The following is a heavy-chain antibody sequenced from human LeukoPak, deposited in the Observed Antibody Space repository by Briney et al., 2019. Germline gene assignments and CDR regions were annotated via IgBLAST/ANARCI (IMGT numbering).Heavy chain of an antibody. CDR3: ARDDFGSGSSFDY. V-gene: IGHV3-33*01. J-gene: IGHJ4*02. D-gene: IGHD6-19*01. Sequence: GGSLRLSCAASGFTFSSFGMHWVRQAPGKGLEWVAVIWYDESKEYYADSVRGRFTVSRDNSKYTLFLQMNSLRADDTAVYYCARDDFGSGSSFDYWGQGTLVTVSS. CDR2: IWYDESKE. CDR1: GFTFSSFG.